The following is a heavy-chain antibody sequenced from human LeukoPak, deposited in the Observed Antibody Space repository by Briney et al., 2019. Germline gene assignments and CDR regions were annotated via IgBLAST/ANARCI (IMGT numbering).Heavy chain of an antibody. CDR1: GFTFSSYW. D-gene: IGHD2-2*01. CDR3: ARPAHCSSTSCSAFDY. J-gene: IGHJ4*02. Sequence: GGSLRLSCAASGFTFSSYWMSWVRQAPGKGLEWAANIKEDGSEKYYVDSVKGRFTISRDNAKNSLYLQMNILRAEDTAVYYCARPAHCSSTSCSAFDYWGQGTLVTVSS. CDR2: IKEDGSEK. V-gene: IGHV3-7*01.